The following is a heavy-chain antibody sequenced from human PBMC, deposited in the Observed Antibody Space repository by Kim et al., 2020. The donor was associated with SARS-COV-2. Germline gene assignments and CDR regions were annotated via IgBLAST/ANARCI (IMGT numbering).Heavy chain of an antibody. CDR3: ARAYGDYVLFYYYYYGMDV. CDR2: INHSGST. CDR1: GGSFSAYY. D-gene: IGHD4-17*01. J-gene: IGHJ6*02. Sequence: SETLSLTCAVYGGSFSAYYWSWIRQPPGKGLEWIGEINHSGSTNYNPSLKSRVIISVDTSKNQFSLKLSSLTAADTAVYYCARAYGDYVLFYYYYYGMDVWGQGTTVTVS. V-gene: IGHV4-34*01.